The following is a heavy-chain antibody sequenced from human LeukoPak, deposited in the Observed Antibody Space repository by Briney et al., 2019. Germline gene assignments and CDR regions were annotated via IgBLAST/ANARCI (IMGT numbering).Heavy chain of an antibody. Sequence: SETLSLTCTVSGGSISSYYWSWIRQPPGMGLEWIGYIYYSGSTNYNPSLKSRVTISVDTSKNQFSLKLSSVTAADTAVYYCARDRKRANWFDPWGQGTLVTVSS. V-gene: IGHV4-59*01. CDR3: ARDRKRANWFDP. CDR2: IYYSGST. J-gene: IGHJ5*02. CDR1: GGSISSYY.